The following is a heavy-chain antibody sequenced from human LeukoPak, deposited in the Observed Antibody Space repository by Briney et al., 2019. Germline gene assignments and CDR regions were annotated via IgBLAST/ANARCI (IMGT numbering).Heavy chain of an antibody. D-gene: IGHD6-13*01. J-gene: IGHJ5*02. Sequence: SETLSLTCAVYGGSFSRYYWTWIRQPPGKGLEWIGSIYYSGSTYYNPSLKSRVTISVDTSKNQFSLKLSSVTAADTAVYYCARVVAAAGNNWFDPWGQGTLVTVSS. CDR3: ARVVAAAGNNWFDP. CDR1: GGSFSRYY. V-gene: IGHV4-34*01. CDR2: IYYSGST.